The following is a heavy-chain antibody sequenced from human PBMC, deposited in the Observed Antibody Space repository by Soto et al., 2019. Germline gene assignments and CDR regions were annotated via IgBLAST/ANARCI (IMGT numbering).Heavy chain of an antibody. CDR2: IYYSGST. Sequence: SETLSLTCTVSGGSISSYYWSWIRQPPGKGLEWIGYIYYSGSTNYNPSLKSRVTISVDTSKNQFSLKLSSVTAADTAVYYCARERAGRGGSLDYWGQGTLVTVSS. CDR3: ARERAGRGGSLDY. D-gene: IGHD3-10*01. V-gene: IGHV4-59*01. J-gene: IGHJ4*02. CDR1: GGSISSYY.